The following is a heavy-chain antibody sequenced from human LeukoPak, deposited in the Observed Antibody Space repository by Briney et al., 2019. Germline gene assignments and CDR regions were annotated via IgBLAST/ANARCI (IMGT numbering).Heavy chain of an antibody. CDR3: AKDQGGWFDP. J-gene: IGHJ5*02. V-gene: IGHV3-30*02. CDR2: IRYDGSNK. CDR1: GFTFSSYG. D-gene: IGHD2-15*01. Sequence: GRSLRLSCAASGFTFSSYGMHWVRQAPGKGLEWVAFIRYDGSNKYYADSVKGRFTISRDNSKNTLYLQMNSLRAEDTAVYYCAKDQGGWFDPWGQGTLVTVSS.